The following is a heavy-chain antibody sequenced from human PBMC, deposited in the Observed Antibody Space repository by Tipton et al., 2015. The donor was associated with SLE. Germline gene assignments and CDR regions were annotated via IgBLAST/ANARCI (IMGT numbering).Heavy chain of an antibody. D-gene: IGHD6-13*01. Sequence: TLSLTCSVSGDFLRSTNYYWGWIRQSPGEGLEWIGTFYSTGRTSYNPSLQSRVTISIDMSKNQFSLRLSSVTAADTAVYFCARTRDSWSGMDVWGQGTTVTVSS. CDR2: FYSTGRT. CDR3: ARTRDSWSGMDV. J-gene: IGHJ6*02. CDR1: GDFLRSTNYY. V-gene: IGHV4-39*07.